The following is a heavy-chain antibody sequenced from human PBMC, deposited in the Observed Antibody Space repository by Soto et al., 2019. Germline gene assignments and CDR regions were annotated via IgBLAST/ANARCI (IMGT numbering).Heavy chain of an antibody. J-gene: IGHJ6*02. V-gene: IGHV1-3*01. Sequence: ASVKVSCKASGYTFTSYAMHWVRQAPGQRLEWMGWINAGNGNTKYSQKFQGRVTITGDTSASTAYMELSSLRSEDTAVYYCAREGEEAGVNYYYYYGMDVWGQGPTVTVYS. CDR1: GYTFTSYA. CDR3: AREGEEAGVNYYYYYGMDV. CDR2: INAGNGNT. D-gene: IGHD3-16*01.